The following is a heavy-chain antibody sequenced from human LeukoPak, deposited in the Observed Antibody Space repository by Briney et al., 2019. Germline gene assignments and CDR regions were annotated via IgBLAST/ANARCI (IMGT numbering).Heavy chain of an antibody. CDR3: ARDITGLIAAAD. CDR1: GGSISSYY. Sequence: SETLSLTCTVSGGSISSYYWSWIRQPPGKGLEWIGYIYYSGSTNYNPSLKSRVTISVDTSKNQFSLKLSSVTAAGTAVYYCARDITGLIAAADWGQGTLVTVSS. CDR2: IYYSGST. D-gene: IGHD6-13*01. J-gene: IGHJ4*02. V-gene: IGHV4-59*01.